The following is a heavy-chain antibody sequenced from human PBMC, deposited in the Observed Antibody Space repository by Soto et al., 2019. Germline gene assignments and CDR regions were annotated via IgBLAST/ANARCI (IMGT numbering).Heavy chain of an antibody. D-gene: IGHD3-10*01. Sequence: PGGSLRLSCAASGFTFDDYALHWVRQAPGKGLEWVSGISWNSGSIGYAGSGKGRFTISRDNAKNSLYLQMNSLRAEDTALYYCAKDSSVSDAFDIWGQGTMVT. CDR2: ISWNSGSI. CDR3: AKDSSVSDAFDI. V-gene: IGHV3-9*01. CDR1: GFTFDDYA. J-gene: IGHJ3*02.